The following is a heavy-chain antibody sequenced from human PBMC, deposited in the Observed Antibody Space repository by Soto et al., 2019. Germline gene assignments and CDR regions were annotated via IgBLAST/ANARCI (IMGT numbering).Heavy chain of an antibody. V-gene: IGHV3-23*01. Sequence: QPGGSLRLSCAASGFTFSSYAMSWVRQAPGKGLEWVSAISGSGGSTYYADSVKGRFTISRDNSKNTLYLQMNSLRAEDTAVYYCAKLPDDYDFWSGSPINWFDPWGQGTLVTVSS. CDR1: GFTFSSYA. D-gene: IGHD3-3*01. CDR3: AKLPDDYDFWSGSPINWFDP. CDR2: ISGSGGST. J-gene: IGHJ5*02.